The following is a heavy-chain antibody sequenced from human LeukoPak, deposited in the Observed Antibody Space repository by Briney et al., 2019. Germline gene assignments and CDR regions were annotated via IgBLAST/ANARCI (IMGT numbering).Heavy chain of an antibody. Sequence: GGSLRLSCAAPGFTFSSYAMHWVRQAPGKGLEYVSAISSNGGSTYYANSVKGRFTISRDNSKNTLYLQMGSLRAEDMAVYYCARGQQYYYGSGSSLDYWGQGTLVTVSS. CDR2: ISSNGGST. V-gene: IGHV3-64*01. CDR1: GFTFSSYA. CDR3: ARGQQYYYGSGSSLDY. J-gene: IGHJ4*02. D-gene: IGHD3-10*01.